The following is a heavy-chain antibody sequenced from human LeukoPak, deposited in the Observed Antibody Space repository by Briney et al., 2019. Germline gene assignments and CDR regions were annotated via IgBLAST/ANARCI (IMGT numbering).Heavy chain of an antibody. D-gene: IGHD6-13*01. Sequence: SETLSHTRAVYGGSLSGYFWSWIRQPPGEGLECIGEIYHSGSTNYIPSLKSRVNISVDPSKNKFSLKLSSVTAADTAVYYCARGWCRSSSFYWGQGTLVTVSS. V-gene: IGHV4-34*01. CDR2: IYHSGST. CDR1: GGSLSGYF. CDR3: ARGWCRSSSFY. J-gene: IGHJ4*02.